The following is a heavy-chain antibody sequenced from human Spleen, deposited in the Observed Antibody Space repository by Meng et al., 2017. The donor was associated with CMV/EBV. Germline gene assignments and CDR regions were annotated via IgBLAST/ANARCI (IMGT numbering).Heavy chain of an antibody. J-gene: IGHJ5*02. CDR1: GYTFTGHY. CDR3: ARGPWNYDYNYFDP. D-gene: IGHD1-7*01. V-gene: IGHV1-2*02. Sequence: ASVKVSCKASGYTFTGHYMHWVRQAPGQGLEWMGWINPITGGTNYAQKFQDRVTMTRDTSINRAYMDLSRLTSDDTAVYYCARGPWNYDYNYFDPWGQGTLVTVSS. CDR2: INPITGGT.